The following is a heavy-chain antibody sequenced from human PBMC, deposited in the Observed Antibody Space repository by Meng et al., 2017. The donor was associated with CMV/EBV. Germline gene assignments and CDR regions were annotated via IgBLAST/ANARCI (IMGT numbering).Heavy chain of an antibody. Sequence: SETLSLTCTVSGGSVCSGSYYWSWIRQPPGKGLEWIGYIYYSGSTNYNPSLKSRVTISVDTSKNQFSLKLSSVTAADTAVYYCASGKYYYGSGSYYNPYYWGQGTLVTVSS. CDR2: IYYSGST. D-gene: IGHD3-10*01. CDR1: GGSVCSGSYY. V-gene: IGHV4-61*01. CDR3: ASGKYYYGSGSYYNPYY. J-gene: IGHJ4*02.